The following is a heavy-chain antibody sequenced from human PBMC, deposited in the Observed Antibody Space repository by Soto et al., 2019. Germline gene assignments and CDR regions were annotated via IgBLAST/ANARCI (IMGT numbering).Heavy chain of an antibody. CDR1: GGSIINAAYS. D-gene: IGHD2-15*01. V-gene: IGHV4-30-2*06. J-gene: IGHJ6*02. CDR2: SYHSGST. CDR3: ARGAHATEGNAPIYYYYGFDV. Sequence: SDTVSLTCAFSGGSIINAAYSWPLVGQSRKQGLDWILYSYHSGSTYYNPSRRSRVTISVDKSKNEFSMRLISLSAAHTAVYYCARGAHATEGNAPIYYYYGFDVWGQGTTVTVS.